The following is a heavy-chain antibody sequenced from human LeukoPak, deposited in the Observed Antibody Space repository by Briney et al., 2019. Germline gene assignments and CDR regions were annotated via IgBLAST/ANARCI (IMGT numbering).Heavy chain of an antibody. J-gene: IGHJ6*03. CDR2: IYYSGGT. Sequence: PSETLSLTCTVSGGSISSYYWTWIRQPPGEGLEWIGYIYYSGGTNYNPSLKSRVTISVDTSKNQFSLKLNSVTAADTAVYYCARRAAAVGTYYMDVWGKGTTVTVSS. V-gene: IGHV4-59*01. CDR1: GGSISSYY. CDR3: ARRAAAVGTYYMDV. D-gene: IGHD6-13*01.